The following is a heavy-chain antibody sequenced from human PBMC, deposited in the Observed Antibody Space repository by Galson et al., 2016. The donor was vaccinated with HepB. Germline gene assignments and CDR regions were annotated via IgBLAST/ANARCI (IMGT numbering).Heavy chain of an antibody. D-gene: IGHD4-17*01. Sequence: SVKVSCKASKFSFRSSAVQWVRQARGQRLEWIGWIVVGGGDTNYAQKFQERVTITRDMSTSTTYMDLSSLRSEDTAVYYCAANPDFSYGDYGAFDIWGQGTLVTVSS. J-gene: IGHJ3*02. CDR1: KFSFRSSA. CDR3: AANPDFSYGDYGAFDI. V-gene: IGHV1-58*01. CDR2: IVVGGGDT.